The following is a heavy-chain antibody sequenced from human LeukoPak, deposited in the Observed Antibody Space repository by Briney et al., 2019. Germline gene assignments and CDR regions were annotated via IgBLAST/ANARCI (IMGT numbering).Heavy chain of an antibody. CDR3: AKDPVSIPRWVVTREFDY. V-gene: IGHV3-23*01. D-gene: IGHD4-23*01. CDR1: GFTFSSYA. CDR2: ISGSGGST. Sequence: PGGSLRLSCAASGFTFSSYAMSWVRQAPGKGLEWVSAISGSGGSTYYADSVKGRFTISRDNSKNTLYLQMNSLRAEDTAVYYCAKDPVSIPRWVVTREFDYWGQGTLVTVSS. J-gene: IGHJ4*02.